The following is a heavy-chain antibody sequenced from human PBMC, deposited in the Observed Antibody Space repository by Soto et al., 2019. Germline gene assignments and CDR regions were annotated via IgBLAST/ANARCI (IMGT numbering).Heavy chain of an antibody. CDR1: GFTFSSYA. CDR2: ISYDGSNK. D-gene: IGHD3-22*01. V-gene: IGHV3-30-3*01. J-gene: IGHJ3*02. CDR3: ARGGYYDRRGEAFDI. Sequence: PGGSLRLSCAASGFTFSSYAMHWVRQAPGKGLEWVAVISYDGSNKYYADSVKGRFTISRDNSKNTLYLQMNSLRAEDTAVYYCARGGYYDRRGEAFDIWGQGTMVTVSS.